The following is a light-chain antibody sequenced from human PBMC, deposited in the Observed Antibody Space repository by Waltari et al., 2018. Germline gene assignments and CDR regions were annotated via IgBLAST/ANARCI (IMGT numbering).Light chain of an antibody. J-gene: IGLJ3*02. Sequence: SYELTQPPSVSVSPGQTASITCSGDILGNKYASWYQQKPGQSPLLVVYQDTKRPSGIPERFSCSKSGNAATLTISGTQAMDEADYYCQALGTAAWVFGGGTKLTVL. CDR3: QALGTAAWV. V-gene: IGLV3-1*01. CDR2: QDT. CDR1: ILGNKY.